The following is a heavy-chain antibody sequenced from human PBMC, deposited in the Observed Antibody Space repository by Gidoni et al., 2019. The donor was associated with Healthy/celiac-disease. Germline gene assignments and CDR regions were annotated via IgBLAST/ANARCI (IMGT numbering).Heavy chain of an antibody. CDR3: AKDKRDGLYYFDY. J-gene: IGHJ4*02. V-gene: IGHV3-9*01. CDR1: GFTFDAYA. Sequence: EVQLVESGGGLVQPGRSLRLSCAASGFTFDAYAMHWVRQAPGKGLEWVSGISVNSGSIGYADSVKGRFTISRDNAKNSLYLQMNSLRAEDTALYYCAKDKRDGLYYFDYWGQGTLVTVSS. CDR2: ISVNSGSI.